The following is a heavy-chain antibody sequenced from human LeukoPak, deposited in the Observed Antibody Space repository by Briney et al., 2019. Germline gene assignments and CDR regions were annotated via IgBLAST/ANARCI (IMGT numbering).Heavy chain of an antibody. D-gene: IGHD6-13*01. CDR3: ARGYSSSWAVVVITSLDY. Sequence: SGGSLRLSCAASGFTFGSYAMHWVRQAPGKGLEYVSAISSNGGSTYYANSVKGRFTISRDNSKNTLYLQMGSLRAEDMAVYYCARGYSSSWAVVVITSLDYWGQGTLVTVSS. J-gene: IGHJ4*02. V-gene: IGHV3-64*01. CDR2: ISSNGGST. CDR1: GFTFGSYA.